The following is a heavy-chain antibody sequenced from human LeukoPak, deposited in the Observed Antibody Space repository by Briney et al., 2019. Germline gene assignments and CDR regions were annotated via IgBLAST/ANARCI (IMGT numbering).Heavy chain of an antibody. CDR3: ASLWSGYSPYYFDY. V-gene: IGHV3-48*01. J-gene: IGHJ4*02. CDR2: ISSSSSTI. CDR1: GFTFSSYS. D-gene: IGHD3-3*01. Sequence: GSLRLSCTASGFTFSSYSMNWVRQAPGKGLEWVSYISSSSSTIYYADSVKGRFTISRDNAKNSLYLQMNSLRAEDTAVYYCASLWSGYSPYYFDYWGQGTLVTVSS.